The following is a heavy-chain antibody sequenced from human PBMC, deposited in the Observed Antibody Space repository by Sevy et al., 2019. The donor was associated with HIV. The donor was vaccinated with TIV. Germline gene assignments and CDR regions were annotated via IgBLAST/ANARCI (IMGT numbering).Heavy chain of an antibody. Sequence: GGSLRLSCAVSGFTFSRYATHWVRQAPGKGLEWVAVMSYDGGNKYYADSLKGRFTISRDNSKNTLFLHMNCLRAEDTAVYSCARIGMGQTYGTPPWYWGQGTLVTVSS. CDR2: MSYDGGNK. J-gene: IGHJ4*02. V-gene: IGHV3-30-3*01. CDR1: GFTFSRYA. D-gene: IGHD3-10*01. CDR3: ARIGMGQTYGTPPWY.